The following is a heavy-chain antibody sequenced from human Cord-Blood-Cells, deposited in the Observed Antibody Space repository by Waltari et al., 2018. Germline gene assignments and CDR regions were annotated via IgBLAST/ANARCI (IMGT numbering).Heavy chain of an antibody. D-gene: IGHD2-8*01. J-gene: IGHJ4*02. CDR1: GYTFTGYY. CDR3: ARGREDIVLMVYATNYFDY. V-gene: IGHV1-2*02. Sequence: QVQLVHSGAEVKKPGASVKVSCKASGYTFTGYYMHWVRRAPGQGLEWMGWINPNSGGTNYAQKFQGRVTMTRDTSSSTAYMELSRLRSDDTAVYYCARGREDIVLMVYATNYFDYWGQGTLVTVSS. CDR2: INPNSGGT.